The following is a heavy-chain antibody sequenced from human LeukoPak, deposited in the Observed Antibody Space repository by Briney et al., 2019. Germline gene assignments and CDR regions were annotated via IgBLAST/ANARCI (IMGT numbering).Heavy chain of an antibody. Sequence: GGSLRLSCAASGFTFSTYVMNWFRQAPGKGLEWVSTISVGAEYIFYADSVKGGFTISRDDSKNALYLQMHSLRAEDTALYYCASGPPFLKYFEYWGQGTLVTVSS. D-gene: IGHD3-3*01. CDR1: GFTFSTYV. CDR2: ISVGAEYI. V-gene: IGHV3-23*01. J-gene: IGHJ4*02. CDR3: ASGPPFLKYFEY.